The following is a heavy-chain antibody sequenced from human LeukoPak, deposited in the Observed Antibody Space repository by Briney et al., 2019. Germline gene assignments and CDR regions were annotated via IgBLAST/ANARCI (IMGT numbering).Heavy chain of an antibody. J-gene: IGHJ5*02. CDR3: ARRVAVVGSNWFDP. CDR2: IYSSGSP. D-gene: IGHD6-13*01. Sequence: PSETLSLTCTVAGGSISGYYWSWIRQPPGKGLEWIGYIYSSGSPNYTPSLKSRVTISVDTSKNQFSLMLKSVTAADTAVYYCARRVAVVGSNWFDPWGQGTLVTVSS. V-gene: IGHV4-59*01. CDR1: GGSISGYY.